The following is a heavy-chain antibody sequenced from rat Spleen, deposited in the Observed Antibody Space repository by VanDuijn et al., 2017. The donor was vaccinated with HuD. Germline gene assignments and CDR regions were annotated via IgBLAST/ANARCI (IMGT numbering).Heavy chain of an antibody. CDR1: GFIFSQYG. CDR2: ISSSGGTT. D-gene: IGHD1-11*01. Sequence: EVEVVESGGGLVQPGKSMKLSCAASGFIFSQYGMAWVRQAPTKGLEWVASISSSGGTTYYRDSVKGRFTISRDNAKSILSLQMDSLRSEDTATYYCARHGYGGYSGPFAYWGQGTLVTVSS. J-gene: IGHJ3*01. V-gene: IGHV5-25*01. CDR3: ARHGYGGYSGPFAY.